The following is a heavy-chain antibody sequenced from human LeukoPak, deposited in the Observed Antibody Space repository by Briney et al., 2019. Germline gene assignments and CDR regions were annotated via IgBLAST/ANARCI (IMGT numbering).Heavy chain of an antibody. CDR2: IYYSGSA. D-gene: IGHD2-21*01. J-gene: IGHJ4*02. Sequence: SETLSLTCTVSGGSISSYYWSWIRQPPGKGLEWIGYIYYSGSANYNPSLKSRVTISVDTSKNQFSLKLSSVTAADTAVYYCARGLMGGGEQSTDYWGQGTLVTVSS. V-gene: IGHV4-59*01. CDR1: GGSISSYY. CDR3: ARGLMGGGEQSTDY.